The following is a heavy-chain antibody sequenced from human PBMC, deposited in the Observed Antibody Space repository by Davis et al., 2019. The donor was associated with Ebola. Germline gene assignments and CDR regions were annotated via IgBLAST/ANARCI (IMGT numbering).Heavy chain of an antibody. J-gene: IGHJ4*02. CDR3: ARHDDY. V-gene: IGHV3-48*02. Sequence: GGSLRLSCAASGFSFSGYTMNWVRQAPGKGLEWLAYISGDSRTIDYADSVKGRFTVSRDYAKNSLYLQMNTLRDEDTAVYYCARHDDYWGQGTLVTVSS. CDR1: GFSFSGYT. CDR2: ISGDSRTI.